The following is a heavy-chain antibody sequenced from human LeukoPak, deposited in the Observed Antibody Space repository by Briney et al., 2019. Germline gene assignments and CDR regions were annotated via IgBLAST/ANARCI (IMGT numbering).Heavy chain of an antibody. CDR2: IIPILGIA. J-gene: IGHJ4*02. CDR1: GGTFSSYA. Sequence: SVKVSCKASGGTFSSYAISWVRQAPGQGLEWMGRIIPILGIANYAQKFQGRVTITADKSTSTAYMELSSLRSEDTAVYYCAIYGGNVRFDYWGQGTLVTVSS. V-gene: IGHV1-69*04. CDR3: AIYGGNVRFDY. D-gene: IGHD2-15*01.